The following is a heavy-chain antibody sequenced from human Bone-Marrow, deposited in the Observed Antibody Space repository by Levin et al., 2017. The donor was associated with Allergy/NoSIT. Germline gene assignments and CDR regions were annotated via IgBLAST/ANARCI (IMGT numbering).Heavy chain of an antibody. CDR3: ARLGNWNPYYFDN. CDR2: IYPGDSDT. V-gene: IGHV5-51*01. D-gene: IGHD1-1*01. J-gene: IGHJ4*02. CDR1: EYSFNTYW. Sequence: KLGESLKISCKASEYSFNTYWIGWVRQMPGEGLEWMGIIYPGDSDTRYSPSFQGQVTISADKSTATAYLQWNSLRTSDSAMYFCARLGNWNPYYFDNWGQGTLVTVSS.